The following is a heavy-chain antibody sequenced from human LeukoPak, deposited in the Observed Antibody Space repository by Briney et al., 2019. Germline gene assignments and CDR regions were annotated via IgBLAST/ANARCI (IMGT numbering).Heavy chain of an antibody. V-gene: IGHV5-51*01. CDR1: GSSFTSYW. CDR3: ARLSWIAAAGTGYGPFDY. CDR2: IYPGDSDT. J-gene: IGHJ4*02. D-gene: IGHD6-13*01. Sequence: GASLQISCQGSGSSFTSYWIGGGRQLPGKGLEWMGIIYPGDSDTRYSPSFQGQVTISADKSISTAYLQWSSLKASDTAMYYCARLSWIAAAGTGYGPFDYWGQGTLVTVSS.